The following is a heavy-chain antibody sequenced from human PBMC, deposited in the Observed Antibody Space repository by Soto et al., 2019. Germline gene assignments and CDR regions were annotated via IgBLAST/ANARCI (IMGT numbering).Heavy chain of an antibody. J-gene: IGHJ5*02. V-gene: IGHV4-59*01. CDR2: IYYSGST. CDR1: GGSISSYY. Sequence: SETLSLTCTVSGGSISSYYWSWIRQPPGKGLEWIGYIYYSGSTNYNPSLKSRVTISVDTSKNQFSLKLSSVTAADTAVYYCARGLIVVVVAATMNWFDPWGQGTLVTVSS. CDR3: ARGLIVVVVAATMNWFDP. D-gene: IGHD2-15*01.